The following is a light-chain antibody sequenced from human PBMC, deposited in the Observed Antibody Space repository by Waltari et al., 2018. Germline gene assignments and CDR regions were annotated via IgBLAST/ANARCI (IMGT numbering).Light chain of an antibody. V-gene: IGKV2-30*01. J-gene: IGKJ1*01. CDR2: QVS. CDR3: MQGTQWPGT. Sequence: DVVMTQSPLSLAATLGQPASISCRSSQSLLYRDGNTYLNWFHQRPGQSPRRLIYQVSNRDSGVTNRFSGSGSGTDFTLTISRVEAEDVGIFFCMQGTQWPGTFGQGTKVEIK. CDR1: QSLLYRDGNTY.